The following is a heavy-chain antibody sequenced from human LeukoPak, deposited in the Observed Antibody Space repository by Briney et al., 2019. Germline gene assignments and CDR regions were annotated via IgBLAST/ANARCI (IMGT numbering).Heavy chain of an antibody. J-gene: IGHJ4*02. CDR2: IYHSGST. V-gene: IGHV4-38-2*02. CDR3: ARSFSGSYSVDY. D-gene: IGHD1-26*01. CDR1: GYSISSGYY. Sequence: SETLSLTCTVSGYSISSGYYWGWIRQPPGKGLEWIGSIYHSGSTYYNPSLKSRVTISVDTSKNQFSLKLSSVTAADTAVYYCARSFSGSYSVDYWGQGTLVIVSS.